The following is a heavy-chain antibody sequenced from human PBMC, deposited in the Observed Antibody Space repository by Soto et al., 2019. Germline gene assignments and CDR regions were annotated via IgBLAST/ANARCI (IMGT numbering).Heavy chain of an antibody. Sequence: QVQLVQSGAEMKKPGASVKLSCKTSGINYNTYAIHWVRQAPGQGLEWMGWINAGNGDTRYSQNFQGRVILTRDTPASTVYMDLDSLKSEDTGVYYCARAISGYVTWGQGTLVTVSS. J-gene: IGHJ4*02. D-gene: IGHD5-12*01. V-gene: IGHV1-3*01. CDR1: GINYNTYA. CDR3: ARAISGYVT. CDR2: INAGNGDT.